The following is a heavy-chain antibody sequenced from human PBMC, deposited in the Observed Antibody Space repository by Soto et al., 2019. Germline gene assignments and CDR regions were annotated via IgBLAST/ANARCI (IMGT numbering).Heavy chain of an antibody. CDR2: IYPGDSDT. CDR1: GYSFTIYC. D-gene: IGHD3-22*01. J-gene: IGHJ4*02. Sequence: PGESLKISCKGSGYSFTIYCIGWVLQMPWKGLEWMGIIYPGDSDTRYSPSFQGQVTISADKSISTAYLQWSSLKASDTAMYYCASSYDSSGLTDYWGQGTLVTVSS. V-gene: IGHV5-51*01. CDR3: ASSYDSSGLTDY.